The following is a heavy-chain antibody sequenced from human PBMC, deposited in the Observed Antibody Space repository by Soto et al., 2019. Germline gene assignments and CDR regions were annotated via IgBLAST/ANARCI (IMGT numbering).Heavy chain of an antibody. CDR3: AREPTFAYCGGDCWFDY. CDR2: IYTSGST. Sequence: KPSETLSLTCTVSGGSISSYYWSWIRQPAGKGLEWIGRIYTSGSTNYNPSLKSRVTMSVDTSKNQFSLKLSSVTAADTAVYYCAREPTFAYCGGDCWFDYWGQGTLVTVSS. CDR1: GGSISSYY. V-gene: IGHV4-4*07. D-gene: IGHD2-21*02. J-gene: IGHJ4*02.